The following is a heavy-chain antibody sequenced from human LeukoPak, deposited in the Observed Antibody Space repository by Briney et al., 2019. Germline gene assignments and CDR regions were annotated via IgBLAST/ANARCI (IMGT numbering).Heavy chain of an antibody. CDR2: ATWDGSFT. D-gene: IGHD6-19*01. V-gene: IGHV3-43D*03. J-gene: IGHJ4*02. Sequence: GGSLRLSCAASGFTFDDYAMHWVRQAPGKGLEWVSLATWDGSFTYYVDSVKGRFTISRDNSKNSLYLQMNSLRAEDTAFYYCAKARNAVAGTGYYFDNWGQGTLVTVSS. CDR3: AKARNAVAGTGYYFDN. CDR1: GFTFDDYA.